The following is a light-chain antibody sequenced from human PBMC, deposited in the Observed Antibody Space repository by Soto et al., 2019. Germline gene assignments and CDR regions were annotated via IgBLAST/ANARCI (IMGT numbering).Light chain of an antibody. CDR2: GAS. J-gene: IGKJ1*01. CDR3: QQYNNWPSWT. CDR1: QSVSSSY. Sequence: EIVLTQSPGTLSLSPGERATLSCRASQSVSSSYLAWYQQQPGQAPRLLIYGASSRATGIPDRFSGSGSGTDFTLTISRLQSEDFAVYYCQQYNNWPSWTFGQGTKVDIK. V-gene: IGKV3-20*01.